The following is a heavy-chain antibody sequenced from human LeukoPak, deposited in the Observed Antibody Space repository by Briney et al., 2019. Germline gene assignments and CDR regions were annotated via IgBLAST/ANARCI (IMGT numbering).Heavy chain of an antibody. V-gene: IGHV1-46*01. J-gene: IGHJ4*02. D-gene: IGHD4-17*01. CDR1: GYTFTSYG. Sequence: ASVKVSCKASGYTFTSYGISWVRQAPGQGLEWMGIINPSGGSTSYAQKFQGRVTMTRDTSTSTVYMELSSLRSEDTAVYYCARASIVYGDYEVDYWGQGTLVTVSS. CDR3: ARASIVYGDYEVDY. CDR2: INPSGGST.